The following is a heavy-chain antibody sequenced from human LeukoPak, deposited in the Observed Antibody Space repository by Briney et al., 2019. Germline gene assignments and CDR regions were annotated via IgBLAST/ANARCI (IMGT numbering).Heavy chain of an antibody. J-gene: IGHJ4*02. CDR1: GGSINSHY. V-gene: IGHV4-59*11. Sequence: ASETLSLTCSVSGGSINSHYWSWIRQPPGKRLEWIGYIFNTGNTNYNPSLASRVTMSVDTSRAQFFLRLSPVTAADTAIYYCASRPADTTWYGVFDYWSQGTLVTVSS. CDR2: IFNTGNT. CDR3: ASRPADTTWYGVFDY. D-gene: IGHD3-10*01.